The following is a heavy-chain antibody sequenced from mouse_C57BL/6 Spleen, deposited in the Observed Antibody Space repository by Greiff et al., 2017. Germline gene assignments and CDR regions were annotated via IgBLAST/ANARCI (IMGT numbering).Heavy chain of an antibody. Sequence: QVQLQQSGAELARPGASVKLSCKASGYTFTSYGISWVKQRTGQGLEWIGEIYPRSGNPSYNEKFKGKATLTADKSSSTAYMGLRSLTSEDSAVYFCAEITGFAYWGQGTLVTVSA. CDR3: AEITGFAY. J-gene: IGHJ3*01. V-gene: IGHV1-81*01. CDR1: GYTFTSYG. D-gene: IGHD1-1*01. CDR2: IYPRSGNP.